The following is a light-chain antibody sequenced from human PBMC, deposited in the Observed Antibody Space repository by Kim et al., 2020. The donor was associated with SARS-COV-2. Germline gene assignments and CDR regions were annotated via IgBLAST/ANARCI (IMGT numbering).Light chain of an antibody. CDR1: SSNIGSNY. V-gene: IGLV1-47*01. Sequence: QRVTISCSGSSSNIGSNYVYWYQQLPGTAPKLLIYRNTQRPSGVPDRFSGSKSGTSASLAISGLRSEDEADYYCAAWDDSLSGAWVFGGGTQLTVL. CDR2: RNT. CDR3: AAWDDSLSGAWV. J-gene: IGLJ3*02.